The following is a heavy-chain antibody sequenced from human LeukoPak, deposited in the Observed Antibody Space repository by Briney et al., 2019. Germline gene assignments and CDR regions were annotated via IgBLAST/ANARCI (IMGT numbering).Heavy chain of an antibody. J-gene: IGHJ5*02. V-gene: IGHV4-39*07. D-gene: IGHD2-15*01. CDR3: ARDRADRNWFDP. CDR2: IYYSGST. CDR1: GGSISSSSYY. Sequence: PAETLSLTGTVSGGSISSSSYYWGWIRQPPGKGLEWIGSIYYSGSTYYNPSLKSRVTISVDTSKNQFSLKLSSVTAADTAVYYCARDRADRNWFDPWGQGTLVTVSS.